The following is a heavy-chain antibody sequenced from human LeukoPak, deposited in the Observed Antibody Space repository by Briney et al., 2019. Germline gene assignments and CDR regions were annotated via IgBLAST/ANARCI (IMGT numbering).Heavy chain of an antibody. J-gene: IGHJ5*02. V-gene: IGHV1-18*01. D-gene: IGHD1-26*01. Sequence: GASVKVSCKASGYTFDKYGISWVREAPGQGLEWMGWISGYNDDTKYAQKFQGRVTMTTDTSTSTVYMELRSLRSEDTAIYYCARDNSVGDNAWWFDPWGQGTLVTVSS. CDR3: ARDNSVGDNAWWFDP. CDR2: ISGYNDDT. CDR1: GYTFDKYG.